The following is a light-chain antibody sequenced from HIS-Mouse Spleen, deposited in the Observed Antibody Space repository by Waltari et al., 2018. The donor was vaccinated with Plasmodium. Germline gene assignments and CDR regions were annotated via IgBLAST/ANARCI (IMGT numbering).Light chain of an antibody. V-gene: IGKV1-6*01. CDR1: QGIRND. J-gene: IGKJ2*01. Sequence: AIQMTQSPSSLSASVDDRVTFTCRASQGIRNDLGWYQQKPGKAPKLLISAASSLQSGVPSRFSGSGSGTDFTLTISSLQPEDFATYYCLQDYNYPYTFGQGTKLEIK. CDR3: LQDYNYPYT. CDR2: AAS.